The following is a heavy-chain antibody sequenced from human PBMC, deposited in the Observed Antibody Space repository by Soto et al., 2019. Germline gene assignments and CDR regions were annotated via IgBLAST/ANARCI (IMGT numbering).Heavy chain of an antibody. Sequence: PGGSLRLSCAASGFTFDDYAMHWVRQAPGKGLEWVSGISWKSGSIGYADSVKGRFTISRDNAKNSLYLQMNSLRAEDTALYYCAKDSGSAVNYFDYWGQGTLVTVSS. V-gene: IGHV3-9*01. CDR3: AKDSGSAVNYFDY. CDR1: GFTFDDYA. CDR2: ISWKSGSI. D-gene: IGHD6-25*01. J-gene: IGHJ4*02.